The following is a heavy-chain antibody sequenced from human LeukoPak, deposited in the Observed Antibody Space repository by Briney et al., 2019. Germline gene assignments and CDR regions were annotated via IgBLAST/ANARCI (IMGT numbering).Heavy chain of an antibody. CDR2: IIRIFDTA. V-gene: IGHV1-69*05. CDR1: GGTFSRYA. CDR3: ARGETAKLGYCSSTSCHPAFDI. D-gene: IGHD2-2*01. J-gene: IGHJ3*02. Sequence: ASVKVSCKASGGTFSRYAISWVRQAPGQGLEWMGGIIRIFDTANYAQKFQGRVTITTDESTSTAYMDLSSLRSEDTAVYYCARGETAKLGYCSSTSCHPAFDIWGQGTMVTVSS.